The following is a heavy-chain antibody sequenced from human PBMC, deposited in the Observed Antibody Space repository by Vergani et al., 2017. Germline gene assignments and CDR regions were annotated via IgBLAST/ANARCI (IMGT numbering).Heavy chain of an antibody. CDR2: IYYSGST. Sequence: QVQLQESGPGLVKPSQTLSLTCTVSGGSISSGGYYWSWIRQHPGKGLEWIGYIYYSGSTYYNPSLKSRVTISVDTSKNQFSLKLSSVTAADTAVYYCARGRERATYYYDSSGYSDAFDIWGQGTMVTVSS. V-gene: IGHV4-31*03. CDR3: ARGRERATYYYDSSGYSDAFDI. D-gene: IGHD3-22*01. CDR1: GGSISSGGYY. J-gene: IGHJ3*02.